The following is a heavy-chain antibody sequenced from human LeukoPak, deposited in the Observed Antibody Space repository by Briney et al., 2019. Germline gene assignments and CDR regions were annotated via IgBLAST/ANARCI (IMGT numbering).Heavy chain of an antibody. CDR1: GFTVSNSY. CDR2: IYSGGST. CDR3: ARVTAMRGLMVTYFDI. V-gene: IGHV3-53*01. J-gene: IGHJ3*02. Sequence: LTGGSLRLSCAASGFTVSNSYMNWVRQAPGKGLEWVSVIYSGGSTYYADSVKGRFTISRDNSKNTLYLQMNSLRAEDTAVYYCARVTAMRGLMVTYFDIWGQGTMVTVSS. D-gene: IGHD2-21*02.